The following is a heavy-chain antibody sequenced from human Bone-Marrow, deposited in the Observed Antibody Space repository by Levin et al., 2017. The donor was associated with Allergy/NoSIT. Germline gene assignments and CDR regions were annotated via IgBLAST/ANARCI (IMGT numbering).Heavy chain of an antibody. CDR2: INTNTGNP. Sequence: ASVKVSCKASGYTFTSYAMNWVRQAPGQGLEWMGWINTNTGNPTYAQGFTGRFVFSLDTSVSTAYLQISSLKAEDTAVYYCARGSYYDYIWGSYRFVLGNDYWGQGTLVTVSS. V-gene: IGHV7-4-1*02. CDR3: ARGSYYDYIWGSYRFVLGNDY. J-gene: IGHJ4*02. CDR1: GYTFTSYA. D-gene: IGHD3-16*02.